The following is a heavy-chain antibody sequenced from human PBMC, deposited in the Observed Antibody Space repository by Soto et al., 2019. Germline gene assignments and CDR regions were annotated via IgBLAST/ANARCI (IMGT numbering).Heavy chain of an antibody. D-gene: IGHD6-13*01. CDR2: IWYDGSNK. CDR1: GFSFSSYD. Sequence: QVQLVESGGGVVQPGTSLRLSCAASGFSFSSYDIHWVRQAPGKGLEWVAVIWYDGSNKYYADSVKGRFIISRDNSKNTLYLQMNSLRADDTAVYYCARGYSSCRDLGYWGQGTLVTVSS. CDR3: ARGYSSCRDLGY. V-gene: IGHV3-33*01. J-gene: IGHJ4*02.